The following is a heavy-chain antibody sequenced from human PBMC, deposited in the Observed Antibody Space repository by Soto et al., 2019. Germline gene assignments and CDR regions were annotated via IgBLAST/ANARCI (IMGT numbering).Heavy chain of an antibody. J-gene: IGHJ4*02. D-gene: IGHD6-19*01. Sequence: GASVKVSFKASGYTFSGFYMHWLRQAPGQGLEWMGWINPNSGGTKSAEKFQGRVTMTRDTSISTAYMELSRLTSDDTAVYYCASAAVTGTAGLDFWGQGTQVTVSS. CDR2: INPNSGGT. CDR1: GYTFSGFY. V-gene: IGHV1-2*02. CDR3: ASAAVTGTAGLDF.